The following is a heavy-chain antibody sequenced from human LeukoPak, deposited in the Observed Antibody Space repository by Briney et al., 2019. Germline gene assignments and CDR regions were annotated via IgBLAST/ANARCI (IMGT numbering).Heavy chain of an antibody. V-gene: IGHV3-66*01. D-gene: IGHD1-26*01. CDR3: AAGATATFDY. Sequence: GTLRPSLAAPGFPFSSYGMSWVRQAPGKGLEWVSVIYSGGSTYYADSVKGRFTISRDNSKNTLYLQMNSLRAEDTAVYYCAAGATATFDYWGQGTLVTVSS. CDR2: IYSGGST. J-gene: IGHJ4*02. CDR1: GFPFSSYG.